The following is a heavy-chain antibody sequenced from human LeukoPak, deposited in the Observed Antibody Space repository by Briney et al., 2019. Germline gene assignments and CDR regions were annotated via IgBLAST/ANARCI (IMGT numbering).Heavy chain of an antibody. Sequence: PGGSLRLSCAASGFTFSSYGMHWVRQAPGKGLEWVAFIRYDGSNKYYADSVKGRFTISRDDSKNTLYLQMNSLRAEDTAVYYCAKAVLNVGGSTGWFDPWGQGTLVTVSS. CDR3: AKAVLNVGGSTGWFDP. D-gene: IGHD6-25*01. CDR2: IRYDGSNK. CDR1: GFTFSSYG. J-gene: IGHJ5*02. V-gene: IGHV3-30*02.